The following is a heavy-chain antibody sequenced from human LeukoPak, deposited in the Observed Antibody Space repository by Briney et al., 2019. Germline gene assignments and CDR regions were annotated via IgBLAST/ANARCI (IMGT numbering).Heavy chain of an antibody. CDR3: AVDGPYCGSDCYLQAKYFDY. D-gene: IGHD2-21*02. Sequence: ASVKVSCKASGYTFTSYGISWVRQAPGQGLEWMGWISAYNGNTNYAQKLQGRVTMTTDTSTSTAYMELRSLRSDDTAVYYCAVDGPYCGSDCYLQAKYFDYWGPGTLVTVSS. V-gene: IGHV1-18*04. CDR1: GYTFTSYG. CDR2: ISAYNGNT. J-gene: IGHJ4*02.